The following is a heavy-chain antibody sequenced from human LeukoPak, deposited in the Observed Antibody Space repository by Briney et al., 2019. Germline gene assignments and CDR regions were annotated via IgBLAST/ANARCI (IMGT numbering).Heavy chain of an antibody. CDR3: ARGDIAARPHYYYYMDV. V-gene: IGHV1-69*04. D-gene: IGHD6-6*01. CDR1: GGSFSKNA. CDR2: FIPMVGIA. J-gene: IGHJ6*03. Sequence: SVKVSCKASGGSFSKNAISWVRQAPGQGLEWMGRFIPMVGIATYAQKFQGRVTITADRSTSTAYMELSSLRSDDTAVYYCARGDIAARPHYYYYMDVWGKGTTVTVSS.